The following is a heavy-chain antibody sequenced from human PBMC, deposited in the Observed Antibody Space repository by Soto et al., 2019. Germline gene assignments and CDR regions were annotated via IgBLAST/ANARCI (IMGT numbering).Heavy chain of an antibody. CDR1: GGTFSSYT. Sequence: QVQLVQSGAEVKQPGSSVKVSCKASGGTFSSYTISWVRQAPGQGLEWMGRIIPILGIANYAQKFQGRVTITADKSTSTAYMELSSLRSEDTAVYYCARAPGMATISRPFDYWGQGTLVTVSS. V-gene: IGHV1-69*02. J-gene: IGHJ4*02. CDR2: IIPILGIA. CDR3: ARAPGMATISRPFDY. D-gene: IGHD5-12*01.